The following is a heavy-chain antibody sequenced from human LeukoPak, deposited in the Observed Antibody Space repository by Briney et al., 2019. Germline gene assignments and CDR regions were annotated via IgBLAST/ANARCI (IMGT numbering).Heavy chain of an antibody. Sequence: SVKLSSKASGGTFSSYAISWVRQAPGQGLEGMAGIIPISGTANYAQKFQGRVTITTDESTSTAYMELSSLRSEDTAVYYCARDSSRIFGVVSRGMDFWGKGTMVTVSS. CDR3: ARDSSRIFGVVSRGMDF. J-gene: IGHJ6*04. CDR2: IIPISGTA. V-gene: IGHV1-69*05. CDR1: GGTFSSYA. D-gene: IGHD3-3*01.